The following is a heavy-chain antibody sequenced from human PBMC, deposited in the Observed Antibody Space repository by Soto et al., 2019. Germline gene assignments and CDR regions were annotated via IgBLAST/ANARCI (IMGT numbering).Heavy chain of an antibody. D-gene: IGHD1-1*01. CDR1: GDSVSSNSAA. CDR3: ARGFWSGLEPHYYYYGMDV. V-gene: IGHV6-1*01. J-gene: IGHJ6*02. Sequence: PLPTLSLTCAISGDSVSSNSAAWNWIRQSPSRGLEWLGRTYYRSKWYNDYAVSVKSRININPDTSKNQFSLQLNSVTPEDTAVYYCARGFWSGLEPHYYYYGMDVWGQGTTVTVSS. CDR2: TYYRSKWYN.